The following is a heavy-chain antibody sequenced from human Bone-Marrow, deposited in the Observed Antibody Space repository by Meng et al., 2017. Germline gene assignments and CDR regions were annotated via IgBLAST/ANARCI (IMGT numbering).Heavy chain of an antibody. J-gene: IGHJ5*02. CDR1: GGSISSYY. Sequence: QVARRGSGPGLVKPSAPLSLPCAVSGGSISSYYWSWIRQPAGKGLEWIGRIYTSGSTNYNPSLKSRVTMSVDTSKNQFSLKLSSVTAADTAVYYCARAGGVAVAGIFLGFDPWGQGTLVTVSS. V-gene: IGHV4-4*07. CDR3: ARAGGVAVAGIFLGFDP. CDR2: IYTSGST. D-gene: IGHD6-19*01.